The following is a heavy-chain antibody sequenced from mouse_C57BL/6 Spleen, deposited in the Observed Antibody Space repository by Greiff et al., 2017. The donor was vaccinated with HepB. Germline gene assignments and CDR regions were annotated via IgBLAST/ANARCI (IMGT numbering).Heavy chain of an antibody. CDR3: ASGEYGSSHWYFDV. CDR2: INPNNGGT. CDR1: GYTFTDYN. Sequence: VQLQQSGPELVKPGASVKMSCKASGYTFTDYNMHWVKQSHGKSLEWIGYINPNNGGTSYNQKFKGKATLTVNKSSSTAYMELRSLTSEDSAVYYCASGEYGSSHWYFDVWGTGTTVTVSS. J-gene: IGHJ1*03. D-gene: IGHD1-1*02. V-gene: IGHV1-22*01.